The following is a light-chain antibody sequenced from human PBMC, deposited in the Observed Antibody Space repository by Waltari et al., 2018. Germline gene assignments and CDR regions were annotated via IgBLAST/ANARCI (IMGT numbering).Light chain of an antibody. CDR2: YDS. V-gene: IGLV3-21*04. CDR1: NIGSKS. Sequence: SYVVTQSPSVSVAPGETVRITCGGDNIGSKSVHWYQQRPGQAPVLVISYDSDRPSGIPERFSGSNSGNTATLTIRWVEAEDEADYYCLVGHSTIDHQGVFGGGTKLTVL. CDR3: LVGHSTIDHQGV. J-gene: IGLJ2*01.